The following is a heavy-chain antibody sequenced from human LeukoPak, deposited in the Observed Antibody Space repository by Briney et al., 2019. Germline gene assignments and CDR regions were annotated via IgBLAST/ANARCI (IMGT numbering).Heavy chain of an antibody. Sequence: GGSLRLSCVASGFTFSTYGMSWVRQAPGKGLEWVSAISGSGGSTYYADSVKGRFTISRDNSKNTLYLQMNSLRAEDTAVYYCAKDGGGEAFDHWGQGPLVTVSS. CDR3: AKDGGGEAFDH. D-gene: IGHD3-16*01. V-gene: IGHV3-23*01. CDR2: ISGSGGST. J-gene: IGHJ4*02. CDR1: GFTFSTYG.